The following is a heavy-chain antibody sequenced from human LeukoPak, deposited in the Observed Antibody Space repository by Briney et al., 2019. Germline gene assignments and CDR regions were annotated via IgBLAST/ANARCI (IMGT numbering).Heavy chain of an antibody. CDR2: INSDGSST. CDR1: GFTFSSYW. D-gene: IGHD6-13*01. Sequence: PGGSLRLSCAASGFTFSSYWMHWVRQAPGKGLVWVSRINSDGSSTSYAESVKGRFTISRDNAKNTLYLQMNSLRAEDTAVYYCARATSSRWLNWFDPWGQGTLVTVSS. J-gene: IGHJ5*02. CDR3: ARATSSRWLNWFDP. V-gene: IGHV3-74*01.